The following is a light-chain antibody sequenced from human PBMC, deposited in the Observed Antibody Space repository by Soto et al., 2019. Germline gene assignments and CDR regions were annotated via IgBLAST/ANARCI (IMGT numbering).Light chain of an antibody. CDR2: DIF. V-gene: IGKV3-20*01. CDR3: QQYASSPVT. CDR1: QSVSSSY. Sequence: EIVLTQSPGTLSLSPGERATLSCRASQSVSSSYLAWYQQKPGQAPRLVIYDIFTRATGVPTRISGSGSGTEFTLTISSLQSEDFAVYFCQQYASSPVTFGGGTKVDIK. J-gene: IGKJ4*01.